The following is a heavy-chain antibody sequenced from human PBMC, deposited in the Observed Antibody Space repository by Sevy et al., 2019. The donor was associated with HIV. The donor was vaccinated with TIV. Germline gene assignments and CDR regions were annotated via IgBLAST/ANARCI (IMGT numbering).Heavy chain of an antibody. J-gene: IGHJ3*02. CDR1: GFTFCDYA. D-gene: IGHD5-12*01. Sequence: GESLKISCTAPGFTFCDYAMSWVRQAPGKGLELVGFIRRKACGGTTDYAASVKGRFTISRYDSKSIAYLKMNSLKTDNTEVYYCTRDAGSIVATIEGLDAFDIWGQGTMVTVSS. CDR2: IRRKACGGTT. V-gene: IGHV3-49*04. CDR3: TRDAGSIVATIEGLDAFDI.